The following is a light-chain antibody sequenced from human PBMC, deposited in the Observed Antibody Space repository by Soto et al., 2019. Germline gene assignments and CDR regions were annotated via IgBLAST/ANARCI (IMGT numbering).Light chain of an antibody. CDR2: DVS. CDR1: SSDVGGYNY. V-gene: IGLV2-11*01. Sequence: SALTQPRSASGSPGQSITISCTGTSSDVGGYNYVSWYQQHPAKAPKLIIFDVSKRPSGVPNRFSGSKSGNTASLTISGLRAEDEADYYCCSYVGRNTYVFGTGTKVTV. J-gene: IGLJ1*01. CDR3: CSYVGRNTYV.